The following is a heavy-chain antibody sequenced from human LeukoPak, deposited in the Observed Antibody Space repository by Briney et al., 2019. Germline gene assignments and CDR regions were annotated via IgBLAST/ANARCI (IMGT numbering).Heavy chain of an antibody. CDR3: ATGDFLSGSYYAFDP. Sequence: ASVKVSCTASGYTFTGYYMHWVRQAPGQGLEWMGWINPSSGGTNYAQKFQGRVTMTRDTSISTAYMELSRLRSDDTAVYYCATGDFLSGSYYAFDPWGQGTLVTVSS. V-gene: IGHV1-2*02. CDR2: INPSSGGT. D-gene: IGHD1-26*01. J-gene: IGHJ5*02. CDR1: GYTFTGYY.